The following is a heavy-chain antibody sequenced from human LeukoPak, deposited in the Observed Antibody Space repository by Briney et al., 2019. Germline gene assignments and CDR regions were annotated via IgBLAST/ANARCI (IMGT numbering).Heavy chain of an antibody. Sequence: SETLSLTCTVSGGSISSSSYYWVWIRQPPGKGLEWIGSIYYSRSTYYNPSIKIRVTVAVDTSKNQFSLKLSSVTAADTAVYYCASEVGGGYDYWGQGTLVTVSS. V-gene: IGHV4-39*01. J-gene: IGHJ4*02. D-gene: IGHD5-24*01. CDR1: GGSISSSSYY. CDR2: IYYSRST. CDR3: ASEVGGGYDY.